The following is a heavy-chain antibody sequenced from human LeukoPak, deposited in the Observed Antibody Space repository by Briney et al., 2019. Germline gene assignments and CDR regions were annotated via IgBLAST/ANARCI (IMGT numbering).Heavy chain of an antibody. CDR1: GCTFSSSA. V-gene: IGHV3-23*01. J-gene: IGHJ4*02. CDR2: VSGSGGTT. Sequence: PGGSLRLSCAASGCTFSSSAMSWVRQAPGKGLEWVSVVSGSGGTTYYADSVKGRFTISRDNAKNSLYLQMNSLRDEDTAVYYCARGPPYWGQGTLVTVSS. CDR3: ARGPPY.